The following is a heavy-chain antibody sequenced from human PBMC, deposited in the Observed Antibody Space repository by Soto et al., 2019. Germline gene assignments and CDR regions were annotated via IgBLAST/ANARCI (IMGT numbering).Heavy chain of an antibody. D-gene: IGHD2-15*01. V-gene: IGHV2-5*02. CDR3: AHRRRATSWIPLTLAY. Sequence: CGPTLVNPTQTLTLTCSLSGFSLSTSGVGVGWIRQPPGKALEWLALIYWDDDKRYNPSLKSRLTITKDTSKNQVVLIMTNMDPLDTATYYCAHRRRATSWIPLTLAYWGQGALVPVSA. CDR1: GFSLSTSGVG. CDR2: IYWDDDK. J-gene: IGHJ4*02.